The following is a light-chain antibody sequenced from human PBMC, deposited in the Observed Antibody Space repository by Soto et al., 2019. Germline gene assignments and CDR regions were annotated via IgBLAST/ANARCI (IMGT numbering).Light chain of an antibody. CDR3: SSCTSSNTYVL. J-gene: IGLJ2*01. CDR2: DVN. Sequence: QSALTQPASVSGSPGQSITISCTGTSSDVGGYDYVSWYQHHPGEAPKLMIYDVNNLPSGVSNRFSGSKSGNTASLTISGLLAEDEADYYCSSCTSSNTYVLFGGGTKLTVL. CDR1: SSDVGGYDY. V-gene: IGLV2-14*03.